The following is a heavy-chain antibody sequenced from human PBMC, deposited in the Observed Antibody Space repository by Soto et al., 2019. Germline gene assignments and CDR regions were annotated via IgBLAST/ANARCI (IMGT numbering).Heavy chain of an antibody. CDR1: GFTFSSYA. CDR2: ISYDGSNK. D-gene: IGHD6-19*01. J-gene: IGHJ4*02. Sequence: GSLRLSCASSGFTFSSYAMHWVRQAPGKGLEWVAVISYDGSNKYYADSVRGRFTISRDNAKDSLYLQMNSLRDDDTAVYYCARGAVGFSFLHDFWGQGT. CDR3: ARGAVGFSFLHDF. V-gene: IGHV3-30-3*01.